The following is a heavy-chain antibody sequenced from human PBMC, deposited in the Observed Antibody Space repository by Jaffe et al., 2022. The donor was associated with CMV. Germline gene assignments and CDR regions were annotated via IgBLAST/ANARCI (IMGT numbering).Heavy chain of an antibody. D-gene: IGHD5-18*01. CDR3: ARSDTTLFSGYYYYSGMDV. J-gene: IGHJ6*02. CDR2: ISTGGHTI. CDR1: GFTFSDYY. V-gene: IGHV3-11*01. Sequence: QVQLVESGGNLVKPGGSLRLSCAASGFTFSDYYMSWIRQAPGKGLEWVSYISTGGHTIYYADSVKGRFTISRDDAKTSLFLQMNSLRAEDTAVYYCARSDTTLFSGYYYYSGMDVWGQGTTVTVSS.